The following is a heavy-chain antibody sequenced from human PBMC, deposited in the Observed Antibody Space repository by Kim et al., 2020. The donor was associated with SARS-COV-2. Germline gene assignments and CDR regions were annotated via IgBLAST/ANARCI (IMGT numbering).Heavy chain of an antibody. Sequence: ASVKVSCKASVYTFTSYTINWVRQAPGQGLEWMGWINTNTGNPMYAQGFTGRFVFSLDTSVSTASLQISSLKAEDTAVYYCARGGQGTAAGSDYWGQGTLVTVSS. D-gene: IGHD6-13*01. J-gene: IGHJ4*02. CDR1: VYTFTSYT. CDR2: INTNTGNP. V-gene: IGHV7-4-1*02. CDR3: ARGGQGTAAGSDY.